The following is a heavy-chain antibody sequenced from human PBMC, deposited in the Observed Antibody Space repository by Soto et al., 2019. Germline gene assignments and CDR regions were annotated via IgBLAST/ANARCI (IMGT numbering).Heavy chain of an antibody. CDR3: ARGKDIVLVPVLMGGYLDH. J-gene: IGHJ2*01. Sequence: EVQLVQTGVEVKKPGESLKISCKGSGYNFVSYWIAWVRHMPGKGLEWMGMIYPADSETRYSPSFQGQVTISADKITDTAYLRWDNPKASDAATYYCARGKDIVLVPVLMGGYLDHWGRGTLVTVSS. CDR1: GYNFVSYW. CDR2: IYPADSET. V-gene: IGHV5-51*03. D-gene: IGHD2-15*01.